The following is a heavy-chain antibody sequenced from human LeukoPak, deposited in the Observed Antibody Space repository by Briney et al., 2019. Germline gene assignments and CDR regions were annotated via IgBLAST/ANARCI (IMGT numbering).Heavy chain of an antibody. CDR1: GFTFSSYG. Sequence: GGSLRLSCAASGFTFSSYGMHWVRQAPGKGLEWVAVISYDGSNKYYADSVKGRFTISRDNSKNTLYLQMNSLRAEDTALYYCAKDIQGYCSSTSCYTFDYWGQGTLVTVSS. CDR2: ISYDGSNK. V-gene: IGHV3-30*18. D-gene: IGHD2-2*02. CDR3: AKDIQGYCSSTSCYTFDY. J-gene: IGHJ4*02.